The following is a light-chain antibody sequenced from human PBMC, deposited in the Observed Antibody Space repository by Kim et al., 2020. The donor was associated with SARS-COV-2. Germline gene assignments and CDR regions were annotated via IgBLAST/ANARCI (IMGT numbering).Light chain of an antibody. J-gene: IGKJ4*01. CDR2: AAS. CDR3: QQSHTTPLLT. Sequence: SVRDIVTIACRARQSISTYLNWNQQKPRKAPKLLIYAASSLQSGVPSRFSDSGSGTDFTLTISSLQPEDFSTYYCQQSHTTPLLTFGGGTKVYIK. V-gene: IGKV1-39*01. CDR1: QSISTY.